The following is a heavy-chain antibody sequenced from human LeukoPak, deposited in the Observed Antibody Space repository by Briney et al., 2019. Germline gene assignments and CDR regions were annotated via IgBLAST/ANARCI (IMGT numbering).Heavy chain of an antibody. CDR2: INPNSGDT. Sequence: GASVNVSCTASVYTFTNYYMHWVRQAPGQGREGMGWINPNSGDTKYAQKFQGWVTMTRDTSISTAYMELSRLTSDDTAVYYCASDRSYDKGPLDYWGQGTLVTVSS. J-gene: IGHJ4*02. V-gene: IGHV1-2*04. CDR1: VYTFTNYY. D-gene: IGHD3-22*01. CDR3: ASDRSYDKGPLDY.